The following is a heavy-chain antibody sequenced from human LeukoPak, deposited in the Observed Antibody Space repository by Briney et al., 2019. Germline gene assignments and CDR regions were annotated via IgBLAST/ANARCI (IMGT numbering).Heavy chain of an antibody. Sequence: SLKVSCKASGASFSSYAISWVRQAPGQGLEWMGRIIPIFGTPNYAQRFQGRVTITADIVSSTAYMEVNNLTSEDTAVYFCAKQGALRQDYYMDIWGNGTTVIVSS. V-gene: IGHV1-69*06. CDR2: IIPIFGTP. CDR1: GASFSSYA. J-gene: IGHJ6*03. CDR3: AKQGALRQDYYMDI.